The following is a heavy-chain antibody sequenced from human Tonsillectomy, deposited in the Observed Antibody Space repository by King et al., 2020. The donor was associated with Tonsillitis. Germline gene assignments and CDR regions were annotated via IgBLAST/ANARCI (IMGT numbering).Heavy chain of an antibody. CDR2: IWYDGSNK. V-gene: IGHV3-33*08. CDR1: GFTFSIYG. J-gene: IGHJ4*02. Sequence: VQLVESGGGVVQPGRSLRLSCAASGFTFSIYGMNWVRQAPGKGLEWVAVIWYDGSNKYYADSVKGRFTISRDNSKNTLYLHLNSLRAEDTAVYYWAGGSKWELFSPIDYWGQGTLVTVSS. CDR3: AGGSKWELFSPIDY. D-gene: IGHD1-26*01.